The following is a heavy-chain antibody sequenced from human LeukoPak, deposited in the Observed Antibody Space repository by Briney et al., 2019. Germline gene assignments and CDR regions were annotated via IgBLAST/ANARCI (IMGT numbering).Heavy chain of an antibody. Sequence: SSETLSLTCSVSGDSISNNNYYWGWIRQPPGKGLEWIGSIYYSGSTYYSPSLKSRVTISVDRSKNQFPLNLNSVTAADTALYYCARGDGSGSGRWFDPWGQGTLITVSS. D-gene: IGHD3-10*01. CDR3: ARGDGSGSGRWFDP. CDR1: GDSISNNNYY. V-gene: IGHV4-39*06. CDR2: IYYSGST. J-gene: IGHJ5*02.